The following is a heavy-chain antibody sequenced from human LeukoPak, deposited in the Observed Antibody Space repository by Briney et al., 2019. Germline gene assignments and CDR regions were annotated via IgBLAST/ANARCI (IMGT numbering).Heavy chain of an antibody. CDR2: INPNSGGT. CDR1: GYTFTGYY. J-gene: IGHJ5*02. CDR3: ARVNYSGSFNNWFDP. Sequence: ASVKVSCKASGYTFTGYYMHWVRQAPGQGLEWMGWINPNSGGTNYAQKFQGRVTMTRDTSISTAYMELNRLRSDDTAVYYCARVNYSGSFNNWFDPWGQGTLVTVSS. V-gene: IGHV1-2*02. D-gene: IGHD1-26*01.